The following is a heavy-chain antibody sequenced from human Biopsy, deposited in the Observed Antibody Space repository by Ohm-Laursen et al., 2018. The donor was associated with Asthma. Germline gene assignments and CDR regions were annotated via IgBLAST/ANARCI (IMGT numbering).Heavy chain of an antibody. Sequence: RSLRLSCTASGFTFSTYGMHWVRQAPGKGLEWVAVISYDGFNKDYGDSVKGRFTISRDNSKNTLYLQMNSLTPDDTAKYLNTSDSLGIGGTIYWYDWWGQGTLVTVSS. V-gene: IGHV3-30*03. CDR3: TSDSLGIGGTIYWYDW. J-gene: IGHJ4*02. CDR2: ISYDGFNK. D-gene: IGHD1-7*01. CDR1: GFTFSTYG.